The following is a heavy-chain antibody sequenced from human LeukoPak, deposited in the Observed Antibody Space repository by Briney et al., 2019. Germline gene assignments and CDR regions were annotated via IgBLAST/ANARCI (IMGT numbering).Heavy chain of an antibody. Sequence: PGGSLRLSCAASGFTFSSNGMSWVRKAPGKGLEWVSSISGSGDKTYYADSVKGRFTISRDNSKSTMYLQMNSLRAVDTAVYHCAKTNGYYDLWGQGTLVIVSS. CDR3: AKTNGYYDL. J-gene: IGHJ4*02. CDR1: GFTFSSNG. V-gene: IGHV3-23*01. D-gene: IGHD3-22*01. CDR2: ISGSGDKT.